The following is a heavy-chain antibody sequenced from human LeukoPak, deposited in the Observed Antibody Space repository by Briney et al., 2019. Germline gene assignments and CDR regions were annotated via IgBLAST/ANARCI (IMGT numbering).Heavy chain of an antibody. CDR2: INPNSGGT. J-gene: IGHJ4*02. Sequence: ASVKVSCKASGYTFTSYGISWVRQAPGQGLEWMGWINPNSGGTNYAQKFQGRVTMTRDTSISTAYMELSRLRSDDTAVYYCARSWGGAHFDYWSQGTLVTVSS. CDR3: ARSWGGAHFDY. D-gene: IGHD3-16*01. CDR1: GYTFTSYG. V-gene: IGHV1-2*02.